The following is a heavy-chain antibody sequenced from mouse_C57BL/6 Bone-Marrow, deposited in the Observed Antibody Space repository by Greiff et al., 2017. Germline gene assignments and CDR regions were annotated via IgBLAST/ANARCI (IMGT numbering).Heavy chain of an antibody. CDR1: GYTFTSYG. CDR2: IYIGNGYT. Sequence: EVQGVESGAELVRPGSSVKMSCKTSGYTFTSYGINWVKQRPGQGLEWIGYIYIGNGYTEYNEKFKGKATLTSDTSSSTAYMQLSSLTSEDSAIYFCAGGGGYYSYWYFDVWGTGTTVTVSS. CDR3: AGGGGYYSYWYFDV. J-gene: IGHJ1*03. D-gene: IGHD2-3*01. V-gene: IGHV1-58*01.